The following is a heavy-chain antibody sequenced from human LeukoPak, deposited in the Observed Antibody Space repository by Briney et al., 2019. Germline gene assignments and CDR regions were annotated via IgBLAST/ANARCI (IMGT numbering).Heavy chain of an antibody. CDR2: IKGGGGDP. CDR3: AQGRHDYNPFYY. Sequence: QPGGSLRLSCAASGFTFSTYAMGRVRQAPGEGLEWVSSIKGGGGDPFYADSVRGRFTISRDKSRNTLYLQLNSLSAEDTAVYFCAQGRHDYNPFYYWGQGTLVTVSS. CDR1: GFTFSTYA. D-gene: IGHD4-11*01. J-gene: IGHJ4*02. V-gene: IGHV3-23*01.